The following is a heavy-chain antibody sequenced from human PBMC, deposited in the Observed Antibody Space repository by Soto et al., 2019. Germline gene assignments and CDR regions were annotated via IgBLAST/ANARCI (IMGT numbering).Heavy chain of an antibody. D-gene: IGHD3-16*01. Sequence: EVQLVESGGGLVQPGESLRVSCAASGFTFSSYWIHWVRQAPGKGLVWVSRINGDGSTTNYADSAKGRFTIFRDNVKNTVYLQMNSLRADDTALYFCARGVPGYYAVDVWGQGTTVNVSS. CDR1: GFTFSSYW. J-gene: IGHJ6*02. CDR3: ARGVPGYYAVDV. CDR2: INGDGSTT. V-gene: IGHV3-74*01.